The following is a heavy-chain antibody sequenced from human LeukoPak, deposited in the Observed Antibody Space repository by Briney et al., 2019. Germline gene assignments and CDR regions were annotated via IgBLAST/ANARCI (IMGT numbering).Heavy chain of an antibody. J-gene: IGHJ6*03. CDR2: IIPIFGTA. Sequence: SVTVSCKASGGTFSSYAISWVRQAPGQGLEWMGGIIPIFGTANYAQKFQGRVTITADKSTSTAYMELSSLRSEDTAVYYCASAIWFGELTYYYMDVWGKGTTVTVSS. D-gene: IGHD3-10*01. CDR3: ASAIWFGELTYYYMDV. V-gene: IGHV1-69*06. CDR1: GGTFSSYA.